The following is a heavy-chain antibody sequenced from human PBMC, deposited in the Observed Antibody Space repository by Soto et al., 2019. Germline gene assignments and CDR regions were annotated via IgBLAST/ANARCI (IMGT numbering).Heavy chain of an antibody. V-gene: IGHV1-2*02. D-gene: IGHD2-8*01. CDR2: INPNSGGT. Sequence: GASVRVSCQASGYTFTRYYMHWVRQAPGQRLEWMGWINPNSGGTNYAQKFQGRVTMTRDTSISTAYMELSRLRSDDTAVYYCARGKRGAVYYYYYYGMDVWGQGTTVTVSS. CDR1: GYTFTRYY. J-gene: IGHJ6*02. CDR3: ARGKRGAVYYYYYYGMDV.